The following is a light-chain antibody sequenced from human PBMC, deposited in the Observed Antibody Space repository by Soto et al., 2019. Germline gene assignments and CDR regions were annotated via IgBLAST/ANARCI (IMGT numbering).Light chain of an antibody. CDR2: DVI. V-gene: IGLV2-11*01. CDR1: SSDIGGYNY. CDR3: CSYAGSYTHV. Sequence: QSVLTQPRSMSGSPGQSVTISCTGTSSDIGGYNYVSWYQQHPGKAPKLMIYDVIKRPSGVPDRFSGSKSGNTASLTIYGLQAEDEADYYCCSYAGSYTHVFGTGTKLTVL. J-gene: IGLJ1*01.